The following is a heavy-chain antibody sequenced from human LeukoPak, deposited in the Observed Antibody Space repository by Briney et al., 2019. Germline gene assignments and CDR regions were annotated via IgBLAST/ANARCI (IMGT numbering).Heavy chain of an antibody. CDR2: IRYNGNDQ. CDR1: AFSFNTYG. J-gene: IGHJ4*02. V-gene: IGHV3-30*02. Sequence: PGGSLRLSCATSAFSFNTYGMHWVRQAPGKGLQWVAFIRYNGNDQYYADSVKGRFTISRDNAKNSLYLQMNSLRAEDTAVYYCARGSSGWYGGPYYFDYWGQGTLVTVSS. CDR3: ARGSSGWYGGPYYFDY. D-gene: IGHD6-19*01.